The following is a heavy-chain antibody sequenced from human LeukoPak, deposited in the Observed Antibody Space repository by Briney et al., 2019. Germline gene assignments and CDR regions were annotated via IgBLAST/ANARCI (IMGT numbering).Heavy chain of an antibody. CDR1: GYYVTDGYY. Sequence: SETLSLTCTVSGYYVTDGYYWGWIRQPPGKGLEWIGHIYHFGDTFYNPSLNTRATLSVDTPQNQISLTLTSLTAADTATYYCARIDKTQRLVLGVEQWGQGTLVTVSS. J-gene: IGHJ1*01. V-gene: IGHV4-38-2*02. CDR2: IYHFGDT. D-gene: IGHD6-13*01. CDR3: ARIDKTQRLVLGVEQ.